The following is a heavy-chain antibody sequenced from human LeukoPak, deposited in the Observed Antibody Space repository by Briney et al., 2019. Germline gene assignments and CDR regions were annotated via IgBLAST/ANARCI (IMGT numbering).Heavy chain of an antibody. V-gene: IGHV3-23*01. D-gene: IGHD1-1*01. CDR3: ASGTMSTYDY. CDR2: ISGSGGTT. CDR1: RFTLNTYA. Sequence: PGGSLRLSCAASRFTLNTYAMSWVRQAPGKGLEWVSAISGSGGTTSYADSVKGRFAISRDNSKNTLYLQMNSLTAEDTAVYYCASGTMSTYDYWGQGTLVTVSS. J-gene: IGHJ4*02.